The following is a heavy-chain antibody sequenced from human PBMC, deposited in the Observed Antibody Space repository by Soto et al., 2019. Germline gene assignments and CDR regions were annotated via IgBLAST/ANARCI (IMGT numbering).Heavy chain of an antibody. CDR1: GGSINSYW. J-gene: IGHJ4*02. V-gene: IGHV4-4*07. CDR2: VYSSGTT. CDR3: ARDIGSYAYGEGY. D-gene: IGHD3-10*01. Sequence: SETLSLTCSVSGGSINSYWWSWIRQPAGKGLEWIGRVYSSGTTDYNPSLNSRATLSVETSKNQFSLKLSSVTAADTAVYYCARDIGSYAYGEGYWGQGIQVTVFS.